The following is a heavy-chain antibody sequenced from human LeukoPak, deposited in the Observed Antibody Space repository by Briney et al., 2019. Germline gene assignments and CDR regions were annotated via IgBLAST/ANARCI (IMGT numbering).Heavy chain of an antibody. CDR3: AKDRGYGEHEPFES. V-gene: IGHV3-30*18. J-gene: IGHJ4*02. CDR2: ASHDEVGK. CDR1: GFTFSDYA. D-gene: IGHD4-17*01. Sequence: GGSLRLSCVGSGFTFSDYAIHWVCQAPGKGLEWVAVASHDEVGKQFADSVKGRFTLSRDNSRDSLHLQMNRLRDEDTGVYYCAKDRGYGEHEPFESWGQGSQVTVSS.